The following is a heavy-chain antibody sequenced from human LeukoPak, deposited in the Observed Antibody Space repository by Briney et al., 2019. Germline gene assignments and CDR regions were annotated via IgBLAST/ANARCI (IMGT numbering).Heavy chain of an antibody. CDR2: ISYDGSKN. V-gene: IGHV3-30*04. Sequence: GGSLRLSCAASGFTFSSHAIHWVRQAPGKGLEWVAFISYDGSKNYYADSVKGRFTISRDNSRNTLYLQMNSLRAEDTAVYYCARDSSGDYAVDYWAQGTLVSVS. D-gene: IGHD4-17*01. CDR3: ARDSSGDYAVDY. CDR1: GFTFSSHA. J-gene: IGHJ4*02.